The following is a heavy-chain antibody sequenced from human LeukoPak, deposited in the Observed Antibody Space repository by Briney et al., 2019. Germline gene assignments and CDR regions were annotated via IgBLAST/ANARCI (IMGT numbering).Heavy chain of an antibody. V-gene: IGHV4-61*01. J-gene: IGHJ4*02. D-gene: IGHD5-18*01. CDR2: IYYSGST. CDR1: GGSISSGSYY. CDR3: AKGGYSYGSLYYFDY. Sequence: SQTLSLTCTVSGGSISSGSYYWSWIRQPPGEGLEWIGYIYYSGSTNYNPSLKSRVTISVDTSKNQFSLKLSSVTAADTAVYYCAKGGYSYGSLYYFDYWGQGTLVTVSS.